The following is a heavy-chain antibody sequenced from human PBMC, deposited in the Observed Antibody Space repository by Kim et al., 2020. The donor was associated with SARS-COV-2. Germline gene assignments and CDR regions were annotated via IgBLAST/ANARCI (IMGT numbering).Heavy chain of an antibody. J-gene: IGHJ4*02. Sequence: GGSLRLSCAASGFTFCNAWMSWVRQAPGKGLEWVGRIKSKTDGGTTDYAAPVKGRFTISRDDSKNTLYLQMNSLKTEDTAVYYYTTEYYYDSSGYYGYYFDYWGQGTLVTVSS. V-gene: IGHV3-15*01. CDR3: TTEYYYDSSGYYGYYFDY. CDR2: IKSKTDGGTT. D-gene: IGHD3-22*01. CDR1: GFTFCNAW.